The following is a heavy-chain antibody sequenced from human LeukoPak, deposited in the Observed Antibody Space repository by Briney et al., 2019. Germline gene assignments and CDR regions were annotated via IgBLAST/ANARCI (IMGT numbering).Heavy chain of an antibody. Sequence: SETLSLTCTVSGGSISSSSYYWGWIRQPPGKGLEWIGSIYYSGSTYYNPSLKSRVTMSIDMSKNQFSLRLTSVTAADTAVYYCAAYYYGSGSSPGFFDPWGQGTLVTVSS. J-gene: IGHJ5*02. CDR1: GGSISSSSYY. CDR3: AAYYYGSGSSPGFFDP. V-gene: IGHV4-39*01. D-gene: IGHD3-10*01. CDR2: IYYSGST.